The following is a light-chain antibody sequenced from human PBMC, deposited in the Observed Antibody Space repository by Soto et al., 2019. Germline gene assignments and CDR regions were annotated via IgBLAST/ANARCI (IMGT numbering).Light chain of an antibody. J-gene: IGLJ1*01. CDR1: SSDVGGYNY. CDR3: SSYTSSSTLNYV. V-gene: IGLV2-14*01. Sequence: QSVLTQPPSASGSPGQSVTISCTGTSSDVGGYNYVSWYQQHPGKAPKLMIYDVSNRPSGVSNRFSGYKSGNTASLTISGLQAEDEADYYCSSYTSSSTLNYVFGTGTKVTVL. CDR2: DVS.